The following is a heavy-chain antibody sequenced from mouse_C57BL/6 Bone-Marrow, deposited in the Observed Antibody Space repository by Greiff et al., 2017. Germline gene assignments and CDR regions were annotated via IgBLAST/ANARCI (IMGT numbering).Heavy chain of an antibody. D-gene: IGHD1-1*01. J-gene: IGHJ2*01. CDR3: ARKLLLDYFDY. V-gene: IGHV5-17*01. CDR2: ISSGSSTI. Sequence: DVKLVESGGGLVKPGGSLKLSCAASGFTFSDYGMHWVRQAPEKGLEWVAYISSGSSTIYYADTVKGRFTISRDNAKNTLFLQMTSLRSEDTAMYYCARKLLLDYFDYWGQGTTLTVSS. CDR1: GFTFSDYG.